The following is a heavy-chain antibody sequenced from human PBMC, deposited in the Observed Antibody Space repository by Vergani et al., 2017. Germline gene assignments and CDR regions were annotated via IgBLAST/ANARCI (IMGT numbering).Heavy chain of an antibody. D-gene: IGHD2-2*01. V-gene: IGHV3-30*02. J-gene: IGHJ4*02. Sequence: QVQLVESGGGVVQPGGSLRLSCAASGFTFSSYGMHWVRQAPRKGLEWVAFIRYDGSNKYYADSVKGRFTISRDNSKNTLYLQMNSLRAEDTAVYYCARLKAVPAASDYWGQGTLVTVSS. CDR3: ARLKAVPAASDY. CDR1: GFTFSSYG. CDR2: IRYDGSNK.